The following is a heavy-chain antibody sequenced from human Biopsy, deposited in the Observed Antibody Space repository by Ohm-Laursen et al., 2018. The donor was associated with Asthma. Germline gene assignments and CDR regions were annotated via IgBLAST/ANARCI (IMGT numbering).Heavy chain of an antibody. Sequence: SLRLSCTASGFTFGDYWMSWVRQVPGQGLEWVANIKHDGSEKNHVDSLKGRFTISRDNAKNLLFLQMNSLRAEDTAVYYCARTFHFWSPYHAEHYQLWGQCTLVTVSS. V-gene: IGHV3-7*01. D-gene: IGHD3-3*01. J-gene: IGHJ1*01. CDR1: GFTFGDYW. CDR2: IKHDGSEK. CDR3: ARTFHFWSPYHAEHYQL.